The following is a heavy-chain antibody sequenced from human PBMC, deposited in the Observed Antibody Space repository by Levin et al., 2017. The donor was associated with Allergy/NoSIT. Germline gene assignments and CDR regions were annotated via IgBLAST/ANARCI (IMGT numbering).Heavy chain of an antibody. CDR1: GGSFSGYY. CDR3: ARLGGATYHTYYYYMDV. J-gene: IGHJ6*03. CDR2: INHSGST. V-gene: IGHV4-34*01. Sequence: PGGSLRLSCAVYGGSFSGYYWSWIRQPPGKGLEWIGEINHSGSTNYNPSLKSRVTISVDTSKNQFSLKLSSVTAADTAVYYCARLGGATYHTYYYYMDVWGKGTTVTVSS. D-gene: IGHD1-26*01.